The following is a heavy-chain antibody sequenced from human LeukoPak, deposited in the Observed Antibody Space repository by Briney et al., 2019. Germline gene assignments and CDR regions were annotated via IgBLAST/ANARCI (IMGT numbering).Heavy chain of an antibody. V-gene: IGHV1-2*04. CDR2: INPNSGGT. CDR3: ARNLGYGDTPDAFDI. J-gene: IGHJ3*02. Sequence: ASVKVSCKASGYTFTGYYMHWVRQAPGQGLEWMGWINPNSGGTNYAQKFQGWVTMTRDTSISTAYMEPSRLRSDDTAVYYCARNLGYGDTPDAFDIWGQGTMVTVSS. D-gene: IGHD5-18*01. CDR1: GYTFTGYY.